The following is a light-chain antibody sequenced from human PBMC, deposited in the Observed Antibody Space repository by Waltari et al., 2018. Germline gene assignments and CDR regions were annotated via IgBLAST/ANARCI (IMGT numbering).Light chain of an antibody. CDR2: DGS. CDR3: QQYKNWPSFS. Sequence: IVVTQSPPTLSVSPGERVTLSCTTSQSLNSKLAWYQQKVGQAPRLLIYDGSRRASGIPARFSGSESGTDFTLTISSLQSEDFAVYYCQQYKNWPSFSFGGGTKVEIK. J-gene: IGKJ4*02. CDR1: QSLNSK. V-gene: IGKV3-15*01.